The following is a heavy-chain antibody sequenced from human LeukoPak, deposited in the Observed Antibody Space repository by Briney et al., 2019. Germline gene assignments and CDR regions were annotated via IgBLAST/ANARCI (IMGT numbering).Heavy chain of an antibody. CDR2: ISGGGGSK. V-gene: IGHV3-23*01. D-gene: IGHD3-22*01. CDR3: ARAPLYYYDSSGYYSLDY. J-gene: IGHJ4*02. Sequence: PGGSLRLSCAASGFTFPKYAMNWLRQAPGKGLQWVSGISGGGGSKDYAESVKGRFTISRDNAKDTLYLQMDSLKVEDTAIYYCARAPLYYYDSSGYYSLDYWGQGTLVTVSS. CDR1: GFTFPKYA.